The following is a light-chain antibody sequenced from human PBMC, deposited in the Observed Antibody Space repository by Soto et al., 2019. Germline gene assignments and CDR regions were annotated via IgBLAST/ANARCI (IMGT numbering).Light chain of an antibody. CDR1: SSNIGAGYD. CDR2: GNS. CDR3: QSYDSSLSGSV. Sequence: QSVLTQPPSVSGAPGQRVTISCTGSSSNIGAGYDVHGYQQLPGTAPKLLIYGNSNRPSGVPDRFSGSKSVTSASLAITGLQAEDEADYYCQSYDSSLSGSVFGGGTKLTVL. V-gene: IGLV1-40*01. J-gene: IGLJ2*01.